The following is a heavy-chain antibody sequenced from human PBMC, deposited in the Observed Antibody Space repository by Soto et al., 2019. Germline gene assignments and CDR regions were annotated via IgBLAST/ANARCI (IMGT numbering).Heavy chain of an antibody. J-gene: IGHJ4*02. D-gene: IGHD6-19*01. Sequence: QVQLVESGGGVVQPGRSLRLSCAASGFTFSSYAMHWVRQAPGKGLEWVAVISYDGSNKYYADSVKGRFTISRDNSKNTLYLQMNSLRAEDTAVYYCARHPYSSGWYGEFDYWGQGTLVTVSS. CDR1: GFTFSSYA. CDR3: ARHPYSSGWYGEFDY. V-gene: IGHV3-30-3*01. CDR2: ISYDGSNK.